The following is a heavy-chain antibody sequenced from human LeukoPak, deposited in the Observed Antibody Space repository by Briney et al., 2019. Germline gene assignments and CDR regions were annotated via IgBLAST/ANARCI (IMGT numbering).Heavy chain of an antibody. CDR1: GNIFTNYW. CDR3: AGAPHRGISRFLVSLDWYFDL. CDR2: IYPGDSKT. V-gene: IGHV5-51*01. D-gene: IGHD3-3*01. Sequence: GESLKISCKTSGNIFTNYWIVWVRQMPGKGLEWMGTIYPGDSKTRYSPSFQGQVTISGDKSINTAYLQWSSLKASDTATYYCAGAPHRGISRFLVSLDWYFDLWGRGTLVTVSS. J-gene: IGHJ2*01.